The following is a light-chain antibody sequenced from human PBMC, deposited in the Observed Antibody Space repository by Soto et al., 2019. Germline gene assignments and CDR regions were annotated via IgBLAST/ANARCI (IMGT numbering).Light chain of an antibody. CDR3: SSYTAISSLDIV. CDR1: TSDVGGYTY. Sequence: QSALTQPASVSGSPGQSITISCTGTTSDVGGYTYVSWYQQLPGNAPKLIIYEVNHRPSAVSNRFSGSKSGSTASLTISRLQGEDEAHYYCSSYTAISSLDIVFGGGTKLTVL. CDR2: EVN. J-gene: IGLJ2*01. V-gene: IGLV2-14*01.